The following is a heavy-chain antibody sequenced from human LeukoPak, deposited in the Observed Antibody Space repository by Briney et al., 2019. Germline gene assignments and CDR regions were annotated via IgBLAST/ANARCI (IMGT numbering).Heavy chain of an antibody. CDR2: INPNSGGT. CDR3: ARDVPAYYYGSGSLEH. Sequence: ASVKVSCKASGYTFTGYYMHWVQQAPGQGLEWMGWINPNSGGTNYAQKFQGRVTMTRDTSISTAYMELSRLRSDDTAVYYCARDVPAYYYGSGSLEHWGQGTLVTVSS. CDR1: GYTFTGYY. V-gene: IGHV1-2*02. D-gene: IGHD3-10*01. J-gene: IGHJ1*01.